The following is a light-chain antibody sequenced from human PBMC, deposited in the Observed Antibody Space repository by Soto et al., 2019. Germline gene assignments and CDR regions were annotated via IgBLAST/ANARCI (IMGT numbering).Light chain of an antibody. V-gene: IGKV1-39*01. Sequence: DIQMTQSPSSLSASVGDRVAITCRASQSISGFLNWYQQKPGKAPKLLIYAASNFQSGVPSRFSCSGSGKDSNRTVSSLKPDDFPTYYCKQFNSYPCACGQGTKV. J-gene: IGKJ1*01. CDR1: QSISGF. CDR3: KQFNSYPCA. CDR2: AAS.